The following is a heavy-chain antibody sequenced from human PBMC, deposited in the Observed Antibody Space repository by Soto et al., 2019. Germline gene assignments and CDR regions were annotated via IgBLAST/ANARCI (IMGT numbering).Heavy chain of an antibody. CDR1: GGSISSGGYY. Sequence: SETLSLTCTVSGGSISSGGYYWSWIRQHPGKGLEWIGYIYYSGSTYYNPSLKSRVTISVDTSKNQFSLKLSSVTAADTAVYYCARADLEGQLVTWFDPWGQGTLVTVS. D-gene: IGHD6-13*01. CDR2: IYYSGST. J-gene: IGHJ5*02. V-gene: IGHV4-31*03. CDR3: ARADLEGQLVTWFDP.